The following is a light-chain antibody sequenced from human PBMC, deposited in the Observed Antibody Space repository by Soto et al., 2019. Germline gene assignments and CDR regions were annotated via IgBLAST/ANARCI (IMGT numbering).Light chain of an antibody. V-gene: IGLV1-44*01. CDR3: AARDDSLSGHGV. Sequence: QSVLSQPPSASGTPGQRVTISCSGSTSNIGSNTVSWYQQLPQRAPKLLIFSNDQRPSGVPDRFSGSKSGTSASLAISGLRSEDEADYYCAARDDSLSGHGVFGGGTKVTVL. J-gene: IGLJ3*02. CDR1: TSNIGSNT. CDR2: SND.